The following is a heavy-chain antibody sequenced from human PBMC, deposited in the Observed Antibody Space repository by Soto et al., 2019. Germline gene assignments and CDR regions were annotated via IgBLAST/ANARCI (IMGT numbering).Heavy chain of an antibody. Sequence: GASVKVSCKASGYTFTSYYMHWVRQAPGQGLEWMGIINPSGGSTSYAQKFQGRVTMTRDTSTSTVYMELSSLRSEDTAVYYCARGPPLLRYFDWFPSGYYYYYGMDVWGQGTTVTVSS. V-gene: IGHV1-46*03. CDR1: GYTFTSYY. CDR3: ARGPPLLRYFDWFPSGYYYYYGMDV. D-gene: IGHD3-9*01. CDR2: INPSGGST. J-gene: IGHJ6*02.